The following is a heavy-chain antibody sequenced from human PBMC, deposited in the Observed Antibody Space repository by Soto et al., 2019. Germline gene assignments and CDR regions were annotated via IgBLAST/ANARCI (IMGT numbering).Heavy chain of an antibody. CDR1: GGSFSGYY. V-gene: IGHV4-34*01. CDR2: INHSGST. J-gene: IGHJ6*02. Sequence: QVQLQQWGAGLLKPSETLSLTCAVYGGSFSGYYWSWIRQPPGKGLEWIGEINHSGSTNYNPSLKSRVTISVDTSKTQFSLKLSSVTAADTAVYYCARGGYYYSYGMDVWGQGTTVTVSS. CDR3: ARGGYYYSYGMDV. D-gene: IGHD2-15*01.